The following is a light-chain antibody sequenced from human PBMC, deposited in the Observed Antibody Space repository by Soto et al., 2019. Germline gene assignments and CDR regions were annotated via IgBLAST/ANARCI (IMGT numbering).Light chain of an antibody. CDR1: SSTIGKNF. J-gene: IGLJ3*02. CDR3: ASLDSSLYGGV. CDR2: END. Sequence: QSVLTQPPSVSAAPGQNVAISCSGGSSTIGKNFVSWYQQVPGAAPKVLIYENDKRLSGIPDRFSGSRSGTSVTLAITGLQTGDEADDYCASLDSSLYGGVFGGGTKLTVL. V-gene: IGLV1-51*02.